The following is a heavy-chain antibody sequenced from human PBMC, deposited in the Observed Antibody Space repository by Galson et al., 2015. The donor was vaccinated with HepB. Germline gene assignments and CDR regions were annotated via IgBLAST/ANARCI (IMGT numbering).Heavy chain of an antibody. J-gene: IGHJ4*02. Sequence: SLRLSCAASGFTFSSYAMSWVRQAPGKGLEWVSAISCSGGSTYYADSVKGRFTISRDNAKNSLYLQMNSLRAEDTAVYYCARDHTEAGVTLVDYWGQGTLVTASS. D-gene: IGHD5-18*01. CDR3: ARDHTEAGVTLVDY. CDR1: GFTFSSYA. V-gene: IGHV3-23*01. CDR2: ISCSGGST.